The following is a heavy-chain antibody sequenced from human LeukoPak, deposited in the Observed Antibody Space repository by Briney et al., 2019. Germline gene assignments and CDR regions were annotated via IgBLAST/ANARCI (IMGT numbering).Heavy chain of an antibody. J-gene: IGHJ4*02. CDR1: GGSISSSSYY. V-gene: IGHV4-39*07. CDR3: ARDGPAAALD. D-gene: IGHD6-13*01. Sequence: PSETLSLTCTVSGGSISSSSYYWGWIRQPPGKGLEWIGSIYYSGSTYYNPSPKSRVTISVDTSKNQFSLKLSSVTAADTAVYYCARDGPAAALDWGQGTLVTVSS. CDR2: IYYSGST.